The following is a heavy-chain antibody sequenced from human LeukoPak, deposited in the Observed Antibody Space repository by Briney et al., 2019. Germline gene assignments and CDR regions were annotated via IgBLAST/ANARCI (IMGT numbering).Heavy chain of an antibody. CDR3: ARVWEGATWSTFDY. J-gene: IGHJ4*02. Sequence: ASETLSLTCTVSGGSISSYYWSWIRQPAGKGLEWIGRIYTSGSTNYNPSLKSRVTMSVDTSKNQFSLKLSSVTAADTAVYYCARVWEGATWSTFDYWGQGTLVTVSS. CDR2: IYTSGST. CDR1: GGSISSYY. D-gene: IGHD1-26*01. V-gene: IGHV4-4*07.